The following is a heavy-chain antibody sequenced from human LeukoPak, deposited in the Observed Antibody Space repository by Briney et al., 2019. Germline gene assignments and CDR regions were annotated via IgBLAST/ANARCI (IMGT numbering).Heavy chain of an antibody. Sequence: SVKVSCKASGGTFSSYAISWVRQAPGQGLEWMGGIIPIFGTANYAQKFQGRVTITADESTSTAYMELSSLRSEDTAVYYCARLHKYYDFWNGYFDYWGQGTLVTVSS. CDR3: ARLHKYYDFWNGYFDY. CDR1: GGTFSSYA. D-gene: IGHD3-3*01. V-gene: IGHV1-69*13. J-gene: IGHJ4*02. CDR2: IIPIFGTA.